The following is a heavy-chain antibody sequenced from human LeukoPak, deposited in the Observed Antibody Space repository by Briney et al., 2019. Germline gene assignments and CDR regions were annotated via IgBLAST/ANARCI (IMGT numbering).Heavy chain of an antibody. CDR2: ISRSSNTF. CDR3: ARTYLVGWYFDL. D-gene: IGHD3-16*01. J-gene: IGHJ2*01. CDR1: GFTFSRYS. Sequence: PGGSLRLSCAASGFTFSRYSMNWVRQAPGKGLEWVAYISRSSNTFYYADSVRGRFTISRDNAKNSLYLQMNSLRDEDTAVYYCARTYLVGWYFDLWGRGALVTVSS. V-gene: IGHV3-48*02.